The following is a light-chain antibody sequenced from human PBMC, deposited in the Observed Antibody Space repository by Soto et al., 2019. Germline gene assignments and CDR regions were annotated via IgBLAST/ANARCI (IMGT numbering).Light chain of an antibody. J-gene: IGLJ1*01. CDR2: EAS. Sequence: QSVLTQPPSVSGSPGQSVTISCTGTSTDFVSYNRVSWYQQPPGTAPKLIIYEASNRPSGVPDRFSGSKSGNTASLTISGLQAADEADYYCSLYTSENTYVFGKGTKVTVL. V-gene: IGLV2-18*01. CDR1: STDFVSYNR. CDR3: SLYTSENTYV.